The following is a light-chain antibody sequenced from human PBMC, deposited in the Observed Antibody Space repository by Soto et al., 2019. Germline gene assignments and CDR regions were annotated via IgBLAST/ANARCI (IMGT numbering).Light chain of an antibody. CDR1: QNINRF. CDR3: QQSYNSPPT. J-gene: IGKJ1*01. V-gene: IGKV1-39*01. CDR2: GVS. Sequence: DIQMTQSPSSLSASVGDRVTLICRSSQNINRFLNWYQQKQGKAPNLLIYGVSSLQTGVPSRFCGSGSGTNFTLTISSLQSADFATYFCQQSYNSPPTFGQGTKVEIK.